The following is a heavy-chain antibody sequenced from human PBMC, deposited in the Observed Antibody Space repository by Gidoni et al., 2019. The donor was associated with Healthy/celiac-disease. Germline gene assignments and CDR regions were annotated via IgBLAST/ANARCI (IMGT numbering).Heavy chain of an antibody. CDR1: GFTFSSSS. D-gene: IGHD2-15*01. CDR2: IRSSSSYI. V-gene: IGHV3-21*01. J-gene: IGHJ3*02. Sequence: EVQLVESGGGLVKPGGSLRLSCAASGFTFSSSSMNWVRQAPGKGLEWVSSIRSSSSYIYYADSVKGRFTISRDNAKNSLYLQMNSLRAEDTAVYYCARRLGYCSGGSCYGAFDIWGQGTMVTVSS. CDR3: ARRLGYCSGGSCYGAFDI.